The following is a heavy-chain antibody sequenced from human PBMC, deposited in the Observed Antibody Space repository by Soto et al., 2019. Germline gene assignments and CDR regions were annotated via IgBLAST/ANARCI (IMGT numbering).Heavy chain of an antibody. CDR3: ARGRYGDY. D-gene: IGHD1-1*01. Sequence: QVHLVQSGAEVKKPGASVKVSCKGSGYDFTTYGITSVRQAPGQGLEWMAWISAHNGNTDYAQKLQGRVTVTRDTSTSTAYMELRRLRSDDTAMYYCARGRYGDYCGQGALVTVAA. CDR2: ISAHNGNT. CDR1: GYDFTTYG. J-gene: IGHJ4*02. V-gene: IGHV1-18*01.